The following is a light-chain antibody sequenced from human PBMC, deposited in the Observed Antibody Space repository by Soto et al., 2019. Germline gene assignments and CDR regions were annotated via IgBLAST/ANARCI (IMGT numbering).Light chain of an antibody. CDR2: EVS. Sequence: QSALTQPPSVSGSPGQSVTISCTGTSSDVGSYNRVSWYQQTPGTAPKLMIYEVSNRPSGVPDRFSGSKSGNTASLTISGLQAEDEADYYGSSFTSSSTYVFGTGTKVTVL. CDR3: SSFTSSSTYV. J-gene: IGLJ1*01. CDR1: SSDVGSYNR. V-gene: IGLV2-18*02.